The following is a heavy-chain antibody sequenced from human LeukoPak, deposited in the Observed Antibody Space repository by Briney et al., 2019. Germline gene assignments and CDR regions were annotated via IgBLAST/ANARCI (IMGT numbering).Heavy chain of an antibody. J-gene: IGHJ4*01. CDR1: GFSFSGFTFSNSY. CDR3: STEPRSLLY. CDR2: ISRSGSDI. D-gene: IGHD4-17*01. V-gene: IGHV3-11*01. Sequence: PGGSLRLSCVVSGFSFSGFTFSNSYMTWIRQTPGKGLESLAYISRSGSDIYYADSVKGRFTISRDNAKNSLYLQLNSLRPEDTALYYCSTEPRSLLYWGHGTLVTVSS.